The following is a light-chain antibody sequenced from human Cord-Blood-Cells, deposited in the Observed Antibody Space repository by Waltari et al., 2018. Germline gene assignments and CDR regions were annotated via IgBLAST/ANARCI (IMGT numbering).Light chain of an antibody. V-gene: IGLV2-23*03. CDR1: SSDVGSYNL. J-gene: IGLJ3*02. Sequence: QSALTQTASVSGSPGQSITISCTGTSSDVGSYNLVSWYQQHPGKAPKLMIYEGSKRPSGVSNRFSGSKSGNTASLTISGLQAEDEADYYCCSYAGSSTFEFGGGTKLTVL. CDR2: EGS. CDR3: CSYAGSSTFE.